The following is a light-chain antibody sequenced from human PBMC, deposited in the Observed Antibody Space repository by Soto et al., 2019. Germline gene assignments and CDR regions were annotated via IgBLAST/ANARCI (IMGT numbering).Light chain of an antibody. CDR1: QGISTY. V-gene: IGKV1-8*01. J-gene: IGKJ1*01. CDR3: QQYYTHPWT. CDR2: AAS. Sequence: AIRMTQSPSSLSASTGDRVTITCRASQGISTYLAWYQQKPGKAPKVLIHAASTLQGGVPSRFSGSGSGTDFTLTISYLQSEDFATYYCQQYYTHPWTFGQGTKVEIK.